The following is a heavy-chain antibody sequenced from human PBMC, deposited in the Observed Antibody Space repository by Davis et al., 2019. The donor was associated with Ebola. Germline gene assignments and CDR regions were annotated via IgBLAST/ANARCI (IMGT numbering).Heavy chain of an antibody. J-gene: IGHJ4*02. Sequence: PSETLSLTCAVYGGSFSGYYWSWIRQSPGKGLEWIGSIYYSGSTYYNPSLKSRVTISVDTSKNQFSLKLSSVTAADTAVYYCARRGDYWGQGTLVTVSS. CDR2: IYYSGST. CDR1: GGSFSGYY. V-gene: IGHV4-34*01. CDR3: ARRGDY.